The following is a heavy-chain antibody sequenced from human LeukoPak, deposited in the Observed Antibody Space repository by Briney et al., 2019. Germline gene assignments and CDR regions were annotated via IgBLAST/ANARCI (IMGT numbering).Heavy chain of an antibody. CDR1: GGTFISYA. CDR2: IIPIFGTE. V-gene: IGHV1-69*13. CDR3: ARDQEGSGGSLPELYFQH. J-gene: IGHJ1*01. D-gene: IGHD2-15*01. Sequence: SVKVSCKGSGGTFISYAISWVGQAPGQGLEWMGGIIPIFGTENYAQKFQGRVTITPDQSTSTAYMELSSLRSEDTAVYYCARDQEGSGGSLPELYFQHWGQGTLVTVSS.